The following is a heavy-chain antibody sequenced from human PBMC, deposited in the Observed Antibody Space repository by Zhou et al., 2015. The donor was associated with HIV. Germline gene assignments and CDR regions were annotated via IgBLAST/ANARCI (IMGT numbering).Heavy chain of an antibody. D-gene: IGHD5-12*01. CDR2: IIPIFGTA. CDR3: ARGMEATIRLFGLGYFDL. J-gene: IGHJ2*01. Sequence: QVQLVQSGAEVKKPGSSVKVSCKASGGTFSSYAISWVRQAPGQGLEWMGGIIPIFGTANYAQKFQGRVTITADESTSTAYMELSSLRSEDTAVYYCARGMEATIRLFGLGYFDLWGRGTLVTVSS. CDR1: GGTFSSYA. V-gene: IGHV1-69*01.